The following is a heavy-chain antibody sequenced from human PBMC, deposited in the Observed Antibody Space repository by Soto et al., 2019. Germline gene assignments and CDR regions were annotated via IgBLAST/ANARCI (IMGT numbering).Heavy chain of an antibody. CDR1: GGTFSSYA. CDR2: IIPIFGTA. J-gene: IGHJ4*02. Sequence: ASVKVSCKASGGTFSSYAISWVRQAPGQGLEWMGGIIPIFGTANYAQKFQGRVTITADESASTAYMELSSLRSEDTAVYYCARGTTVTFFFDYWGQGTLVTVSS. V-gene: IGHV1-69*13. D-gene: IGHD4-17*01. CDR3: ARGTTVTFFFDY.